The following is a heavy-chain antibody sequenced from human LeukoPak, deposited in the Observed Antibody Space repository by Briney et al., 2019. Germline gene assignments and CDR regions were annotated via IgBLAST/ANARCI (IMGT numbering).Heavy chain of an antibody. CDR2: ISSSSSYI. V-gene: IGHV3-21*01. D-gene: IGHD3-22*01. CDR1: GFTFSSYS. CDR3: ARLGGYYSRNWFDP. J-gene: IGHJ5*02. Sequence: GGSLRLSCAAPGFTFSSYSMNWVRQAPGKGLEWVSSISSSSSYIYYADSVKGRLTMSRDNAKNSLYLQMNSLRAEDTAVYYCARLGGYYSRNWFDPWGQGTLVTVSS.